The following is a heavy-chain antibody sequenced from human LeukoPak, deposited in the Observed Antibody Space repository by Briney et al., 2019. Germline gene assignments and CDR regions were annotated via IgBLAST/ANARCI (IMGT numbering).Heavy chain of an antibody. CDR1: GYTFTCYY. CDR2: INPNSGGT. Sequence: GASVKVSCKASGYTFTCYYMHWVRQAPGQGLEWMGRINPNSGGTNYAQKFQGRVTMTRDTSISTAYMELSRLRSDDTAVYYCARARTNCSGGSCYLRYFDYWGQGTLVTVSS. J-gene: IGHJ4*02. CDR3: ARARTNCSGGSCYLRYFDY. D-gene: IGHD2-15*01. V-gene: IGHV1-2*06.